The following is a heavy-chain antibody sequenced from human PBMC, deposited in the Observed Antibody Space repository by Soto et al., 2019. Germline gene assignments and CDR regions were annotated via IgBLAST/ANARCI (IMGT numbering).Heavy chain of an antibody. CDR2: VSPYNGNT. Sequence: GASVKVSCKVFGYTFSTYGLSWVRQAPGQGLEWMGWVSPYNGNTYYAPGLQGRVTMTTDTSTNTAYMSLRSLRSDDTAIYYCVRGGILVANRPYYYYGLDVWGQGTPVTAP. V-gene: IGHV1-18*01. CDR1: GYTFSTYG. CDR3: VRGGILVANRPYYYYGLDV. D-gene: IGHD2-8*02. J-gene: IGHJ6*02.